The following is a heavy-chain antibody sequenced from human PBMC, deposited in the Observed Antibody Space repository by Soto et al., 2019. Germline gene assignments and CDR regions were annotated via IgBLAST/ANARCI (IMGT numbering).Heavy chain of an antibody. CDR2: IYTSGST. D-gene: IGHD3-10*01. CDR1: GGSISSYY. CDR3: ARAGITMVRGVSHYYGMDV. J-gene: IGHJ6*02. Sequence: ETLSLTCTVSGGSISSYYWSWIRQPAGKGLEWIGRIYTSGSTNYNPSLKSRVTMSVDTSKNQFSLKLSSVTAADTAVYYCARAGITMVRGVSHYYGMDVWGQGTTVTVSS. V-gene: IGHV4-4*07.